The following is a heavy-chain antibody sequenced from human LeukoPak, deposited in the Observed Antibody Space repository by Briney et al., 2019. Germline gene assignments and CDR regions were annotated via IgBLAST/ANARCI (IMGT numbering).Heavy chain of an antibody. CDR2: IYYSGST. D-gene: IGHD4-11*01. Sequence: SETLSLTCTVSGGSISSGGYYWSWIRQHPGKGLEWIGYIYYSGSTYYNPSLKSRVTISVDTSKNQFSLKLSSVTAADTAVYYCARTTVTTWVTFGLWGRGTLVTVSS. CDR1: GGSISSGGYY. J-gene: IGHJ2*01. V-gene: IGHV4-31*03. CDR3: ARTTVTTWVTFGL.